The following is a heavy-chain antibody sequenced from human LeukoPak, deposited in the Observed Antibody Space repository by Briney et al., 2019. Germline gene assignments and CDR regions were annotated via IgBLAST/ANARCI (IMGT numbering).Heavy chain of an antibody. V-gene: IGHV3-23*01. D-gene: IGHD3-3*01. CDR1: GFTFSSYA. CDR2: SGSGGST. J-gene: IGHJ4*02. Sequence: GGTLRLSCAASGFTFSSYAMSWVRQAPGKGLEWVSGSGSGGSTYYADSVKGRFTISRDNSKNTLYLQMNSLRAEDTAVYYCAKDFWSGYYPNCWGQGTLVTVSS. CDR3: AKDFWSGYYPNC.